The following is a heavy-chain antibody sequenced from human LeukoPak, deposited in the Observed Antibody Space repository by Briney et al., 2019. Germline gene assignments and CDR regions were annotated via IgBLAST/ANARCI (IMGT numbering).Heavy chain of an antibody. D-gene: IGHD2-2*01. CDR1: GCTFSSYA. Sequence: SVKVSCKASGCTFSSYAISWVRQAPGQGLEWMGGIIPIFGTANYAQKFQGRVTITTDESTSTAYMELSSLRSEDTAVYYCARGYCCSTSCWWFDPWGREPWSPSPQ. V-gene: IGHV1-69*05. CDR3: ARGYCCSTSCWWFDP. CDR2: IIPIFGTA. J-gene: IGHJ5*02.